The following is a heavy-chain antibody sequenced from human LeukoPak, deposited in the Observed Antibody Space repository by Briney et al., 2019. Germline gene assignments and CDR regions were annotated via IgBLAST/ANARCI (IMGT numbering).Heavy chain of an antibody. Sequence: PSETLSLTCTVSGGSISSSSYYWSWIRQPAGKGLEWIGRIYTSGSTNYNPSLKSRVTMSVDTSKNQFSLKLSSVTAADTAVYYCARLRDGSYYYYMDVWGQGTMVTVSS. D-gene: IGHD1-26*01. CDR2: IYTSGST. V-gene: IGHV4-61*02. CDR3: ARLRDGSYYYYMDV. CDR1: GGSISSSSYY. J-gene: IGHJ6*03.